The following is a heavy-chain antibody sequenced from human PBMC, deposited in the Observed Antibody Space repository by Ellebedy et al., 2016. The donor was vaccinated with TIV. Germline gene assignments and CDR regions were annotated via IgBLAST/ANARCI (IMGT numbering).Heavy chain of an antibody. Sequence: AASVKVSCKTSGYTFGSFDIVWVRQATGQGLEWMGWMNPNSANTNYAPKFQGRVAMTRDTSVSTAYMELTNLRSDDTAIYYCARGVLLAGRGTFDYWGQGALVTVSS. CDR1: GYTFGSFD. V-gene: IGHV1-8*01. CDR3: ARGVLLAGRGTFDY. D-gene: IGHD3-10*01. J-gene: IGHJ4*02. CDR2: MNPNSANT.